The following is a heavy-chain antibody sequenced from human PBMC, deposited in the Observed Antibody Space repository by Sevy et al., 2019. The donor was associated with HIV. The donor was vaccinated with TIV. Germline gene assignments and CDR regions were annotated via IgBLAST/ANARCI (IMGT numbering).Heavy chain of an antibody. CDR2: IKQDGSEK. D-gene: IGHD3-10*01. V-gene: IGHV3-7*01. CDR1: GFTFSSYW. CDR3: AREDVLLWFGELSVLSGNYYYYYMDV. J-gene: IGHJ6*03. Sequence: GGSLRLSCAASGFTFSSYWMSWVRQAPGKGLEWVANIKQDGSEKYYVDSVKGRFTISRDNAKNSLYLQMNSLRAEDTAVYYCAREDVLLWFGELSVLSGNYYYYYMDVLGKGTTVTVSS.